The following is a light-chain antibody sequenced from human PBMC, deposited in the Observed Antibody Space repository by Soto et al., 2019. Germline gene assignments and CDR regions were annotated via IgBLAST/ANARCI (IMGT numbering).Light chain of an antibody. CDR2: DAS. CDR1: QYVSGW. Sequence: DIQMTQSPSTVTASVGDRVTITCLASQYVSGWLAWYQQKPGKAPKLLIYDASILESGVPSRFSGSGSGTEFTLTITSLQPDDFATYYCQHYNSYSEAFGQGTKVDIK. J-gene: IGKJ1*01. CDR3: QHYNSYSEA. V-gene: IGKV1-5*01.